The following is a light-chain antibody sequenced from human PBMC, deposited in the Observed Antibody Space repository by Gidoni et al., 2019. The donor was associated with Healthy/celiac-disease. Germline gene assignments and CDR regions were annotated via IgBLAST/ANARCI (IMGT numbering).Light chain of an antibody. J-gene: IGLJ3*02. CDR3: QAWDSSWV. CDR2: QDS. Sequence: SYELTQPPSVSVSPGQTASITCYGDKLGDKYACWYQQKPGQYPVLVIYQDSKRPSGIPERFSGSNSGNTATLTISGTQAMDEADYYCQAWDSSWVFGGGTKLTVL. V-gene: IGLV3-1*01. CDR1: KLGDKY.